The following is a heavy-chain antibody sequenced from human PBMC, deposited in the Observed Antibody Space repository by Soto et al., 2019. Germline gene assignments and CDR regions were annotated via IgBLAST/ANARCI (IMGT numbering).Heavy chain of an antibody. V-gene: IGHV4-39*01. CDR3: ASRGATRYYFDY. CDR1: GGSISSSSYY. D-gene: IGHD5-12*01. J-gene: IGHJ4*02. CDR2: IYYSGST. Sequence: SETLSLTCTVSGGSISSSSYYWDWIRQPPGKGLEWIGSIYYSGSTYYNPSLKSRVTISVDTSKNQFSLKLSSVTAADTAVYYCASRGATRYYFDYWGQGTLVTVSS.